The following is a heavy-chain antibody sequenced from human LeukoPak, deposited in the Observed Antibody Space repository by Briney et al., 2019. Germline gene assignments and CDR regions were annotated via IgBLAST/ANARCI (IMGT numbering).Heavy chain of an antibody. CDR1: GFTFSSYA. CDR2: ISYDGSNK. D-gene: IGHD3-22*01. CDR3: AREKLDTRGYVDY. Sequence: GGSLRLSCAASGFTFSSYAMHWVRQAPGKGLEWVAVISYDGSNKYYADSVKGRFTISRDNSKNTLYLQMNSLRAEDTAVYYCAREKLDTRGYVDYWGQGTLVTVSS. J-gene: IGHJ4*02. V-gene: IGHV3-30*04.